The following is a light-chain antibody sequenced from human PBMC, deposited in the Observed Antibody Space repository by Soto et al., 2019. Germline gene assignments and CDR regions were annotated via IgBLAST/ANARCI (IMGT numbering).Light chain of an antibody. CDR1: QSVSSDF. Sequence: EIVLTQSPGTLSLSPGERATLSCRASQSVSSDFLAWYQQKPGQAPRLFIYGASSRATGIPDRFSGSGSGTDFTLTISRLEPEDFAVYYCQQYGSSPRTFGQGTKVEIK. CDR3: QQYGSSPRT. CDR2: GAS. J-gene: IGKJ1*01. V-gene: IGKV3-20*01.